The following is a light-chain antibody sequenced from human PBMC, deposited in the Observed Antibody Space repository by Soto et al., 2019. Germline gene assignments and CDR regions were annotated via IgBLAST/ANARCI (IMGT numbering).Light chain of an antibody. J-gene: IGLJ1*01. Sequence: QSDLTQPASVSGSPGQSITFSCTGTSSDIGGYNYASWYQQHPGKAPKLMIYEVSNRPSGVSDRFSGSKSGNTASLTISGLQAEDEADYYCTSYTSSTTNYVFGTWTKLTVL. V-gene: IGLV2-14*01. CDR2: EVS. CDR3: TSYTSSTTNYV. CDR1: SSDIGGYNY.